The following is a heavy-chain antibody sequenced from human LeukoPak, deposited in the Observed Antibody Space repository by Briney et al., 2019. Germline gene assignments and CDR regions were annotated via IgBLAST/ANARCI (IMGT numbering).Heavy chain of an antibody. CDR2: INYSGST. J-gene: IGHJ3*02. CDR1: GGSISSSTYY. Sequence: PSETLSLTCTVSGGSISSSTYYWGWIRQPPGKGLEWIGTINYSGSTFYNPSLKSRVTISVDTSKNQFSLKLSSVTAADTAVYYCARESPGYYDSSGYYDKHDAFDIWGQGTMVTVSS. V-gene: IGHV4-39*07. CDR3: ARESPGYYDSSGYYDKHDAFDI. D-gene: IGHD3-22*01.